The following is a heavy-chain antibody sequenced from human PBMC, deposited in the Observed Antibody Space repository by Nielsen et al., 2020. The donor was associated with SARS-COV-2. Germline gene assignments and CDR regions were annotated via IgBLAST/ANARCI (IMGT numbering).Heavy chain of an antibody. Sequence: GGSLRLSCAASGFTFINYAMSWFRQAPGKGLEWVSGITGGGGRTYIADSVMGRVTISRDNSENTLYLEMHSLRAEDTALYYCARDRGVEAAITTAFDIWGQGTMVTVSS. V-gene: IGHV3-23*01. J-gene: IGHJ3*02. CDR3: ARDRGVEAAITTAFDI. CDR1: GFTFINYA. D-gene: IGHD2-15*01. CDR2: ITGGGGRT.